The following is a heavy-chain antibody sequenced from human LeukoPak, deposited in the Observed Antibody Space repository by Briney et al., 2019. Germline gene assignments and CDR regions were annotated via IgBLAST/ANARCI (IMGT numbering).Heavy chain of an antibody. CDR3: ATDGLQGYSRGNLKGY. Sequence: PGGSLRLSCAASGFTFDDYAMHWVRQAPGKGLEWVSGIDWNSDTIGYADSVKGRFTISRDNAKNSLYLQMNSLRAEDTAVYYCATDGLQGYSRGNLKGYWGQGSLVTVSS. D-gene: IGHD6-19*01. CDR2: IDWNSDTI. J-gene: IGHJ4*02. CDR1: GFTFDDYA. V-gene: IGHV3-9*01.